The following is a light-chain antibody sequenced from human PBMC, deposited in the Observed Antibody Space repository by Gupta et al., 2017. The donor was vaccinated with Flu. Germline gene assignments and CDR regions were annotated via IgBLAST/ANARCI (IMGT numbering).Light chain of an antibody. V-gene: IGKV3-20*01. J-gene: IGKJ2*01. Sequence: SPGERATLSCRASQSITSTYLAWYQHKPGQAPRLLMYGASTRATGIPDRFSGGGSGTDFTLNISRLEPEDFAVYYCQHYSSSSTMYTFGQGT. CDR3: QHYSSSSTMYT. CDR2: GAS. CDR1: QSITSTY.